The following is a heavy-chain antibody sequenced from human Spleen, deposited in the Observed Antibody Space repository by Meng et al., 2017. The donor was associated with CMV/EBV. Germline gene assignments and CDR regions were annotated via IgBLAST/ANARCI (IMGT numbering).Heavy chain of an antibody. D-gene: IGHD1-26*01. CDR3: AKDVRELGEIYYFDY. CDR1: GFTFDDYG. Sequence: GGSLRLSCAASGFTFDDYGMSWVRQAPGKGLEWVSGINWNGGSTGYADSVKGRFTISRDNAKNSLYLQMNSLRAEDTAVYYCAKDVRELGEIYYFDYWGQGTLVTVSS. J-gene: IGHJ4*02. CDR2: INWNGGST. V-gene: IGHV3-20*04.